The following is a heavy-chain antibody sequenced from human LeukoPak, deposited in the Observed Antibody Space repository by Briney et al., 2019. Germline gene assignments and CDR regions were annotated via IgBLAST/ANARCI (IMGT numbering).Heavy chain of an antibody. CDR3: ARAPCSSTSCHSDLNWFDP. Sequence: SVKVSCKASGGTFSSYTISWVRQAPGQGLEWMGRIIPILGIANYAQKFQGRVTITADKSTSTAYMELSSLRSEDTAVYYCARAPCSSTSCHSDLNWFDPWGQGTLVTVSS. J-gene: IGHJ5*02. V-gene: IGHV1-69*02. D-gene: IGHD2-2*01. CDR2: IIPILGIA. CDR1: GGTFSSYT.